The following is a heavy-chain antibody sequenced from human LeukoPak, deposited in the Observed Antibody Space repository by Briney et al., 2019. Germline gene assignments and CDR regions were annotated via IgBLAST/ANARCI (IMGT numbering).Heavy chain of an antibody. J-gene: IGHJ4*02. D-gene: IGHD1-26*01. CDR1: GGSFSGYY. CDR3: AREVGGFDY. V-gene: IGHV4-34*01. Sequence: SETLSLTCAVYGGSFSGYYWSWIRQPPGKGLEWIGEIYHSGSTNYNPSLKSRVTISVDKSKNQFSLKLSSVTAADTAVYYCAREVGGFDYWGQGTLVTVSS. CDR2: IYHSGST.